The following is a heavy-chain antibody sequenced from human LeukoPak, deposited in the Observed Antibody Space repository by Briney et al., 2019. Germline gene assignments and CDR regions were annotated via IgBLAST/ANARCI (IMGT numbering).Heavy chain of an antibody. CDR1: GFTFSNYA. Sequence: GGSLRLSCAASGFTFSNYALTWVRQAPGRGLEWVSSISGISTYYADSVKGRFSISRDNYKNTLYLQMGSLRAEDTAVYYCARGPNGNYVGAFDFQRWGQGTLVTVSS. V-gene: IGHV3-23*01. D-gene: IGHD4-17*01. J-gene: IGHJ1*01. CDR3: ARGPNGNYVGAFDFQR. CDR2: ISGIST.